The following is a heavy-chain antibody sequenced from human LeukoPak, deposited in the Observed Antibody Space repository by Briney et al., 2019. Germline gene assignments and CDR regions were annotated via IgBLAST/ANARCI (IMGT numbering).Heavy chain of an antibody. CDR1: GFIFSSCW. CDR2: IKQDGSEI. J-gene: IGHJ4*02. D-gene: IGHD3/OR15-3a*01. V-gene: IGHV3-7*01. Sequence: GGSLRLSCVASGFIFSSCWMGWVRQAPGKGLEWVANIKQDGSEIYYVDSVKGRFTISRDNAKNSLYLQMNSLRAEDTAVYYCARDEDWREISWGQGTLVTVSS. CDR3: ARDEDWREIS.